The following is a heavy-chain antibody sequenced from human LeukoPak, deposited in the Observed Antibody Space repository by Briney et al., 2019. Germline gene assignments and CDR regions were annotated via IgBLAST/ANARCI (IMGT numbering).Heavy chain of an antibody. D-gene: IGHD6-13*01. V-gene: IGHV3-30*02. J-gene: IGHJ6*03. CDR1: GFTFSSYG. CDR3: AKYRGGAAGIGQYYMDV. CDR2: IRYDGNNK. Sequence: GGSLRLSCAASGFTFSSYGMHWVRQAPGKGLEWVAFIRYDGNNKYYADSVKGRFTISRDNSKNTVYLQMNSLRAEDTAVYYCAKYRGGAAGIGQYYMDVWGKGTTVTVSS.